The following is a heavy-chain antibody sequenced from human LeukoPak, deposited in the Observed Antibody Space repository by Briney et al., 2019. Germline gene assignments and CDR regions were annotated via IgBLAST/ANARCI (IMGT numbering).Heavy chain of an antibody. D-gene: IGHD5-18*01. CDR2: MNPNSGNT. CDR3: ARDGNSYGYVRYWYFDL. V-gene: IGHV1-8*03. J-gene: IGHJ2*01. Sequence: ASVKVSCKASGYTFTSYDINWVRQATGQGLEWMGWMNPNSGNTGYAQKFQGRVTITRNTSISTAYMELSSLRSEDTAVYYCARDGNSYGYVRYWYFDLWGRGTLVTVSS. CDR1: GYTFTSYD.